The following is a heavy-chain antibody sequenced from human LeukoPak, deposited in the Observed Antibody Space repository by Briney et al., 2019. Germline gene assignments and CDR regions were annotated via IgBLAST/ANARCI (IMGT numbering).Heavy chain of an antibody. CDR1: GFTFSSYS. CDR3: ARGDYGGDPGYVY. CDR2: ISSGSSYIYSA. D-gene: IGHD4-23*01. V-gene: IGHV3-21*01. Sequence: GGSLRLSCAASGFTFSSYSMNWVRQAPGKGLEWVSSISSGSSYIYSAYYADLVKGRFTISRDSAKNSLYLQMNSLRAEGTAVYYCARGDYGGDPGYVYWGQGTLVTVSS. J-gene: IGHJ4*02.